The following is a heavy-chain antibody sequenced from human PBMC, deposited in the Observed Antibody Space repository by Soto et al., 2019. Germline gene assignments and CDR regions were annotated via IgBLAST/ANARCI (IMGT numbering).Heavy chain of an antibody. CDR2: ISGSSATI. CDR1: GFTFSSYS. V-gene: IGHV3-48*02. D-gene: IGHD3-22*01. J-gene: IGHJ4*02. CDR3: ARGQTYYYDSLIDY. Sequence: PGGSLRLSCAASGFTFSSYSMNWVRQAPGKGLEWVSYISGSSATIYYADSVKGRFTISRDNAKNSLYLQMSSLRDEDTAVYYSARGQTYYYDSLIDYWGRGTVVTVSS.